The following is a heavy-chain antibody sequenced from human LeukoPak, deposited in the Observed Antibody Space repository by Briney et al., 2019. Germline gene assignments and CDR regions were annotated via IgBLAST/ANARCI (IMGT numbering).Heavy chain of an antibody. V-gene: IGHV3-23*01. CDR2: ISGSGGSP. J-gene: IGHJ3*02. D-gene: IGHD3-22*01. CDR1: GFTFSSSA. Sequence: PGGSLRLSCAASGFTFSSSAMSWVRQAPGKGLEWVSSISGSGGSPYYADSVKGRFTISRDNSKNTLYLQMNSLRAEDTAVYYCAKSWNYYDSSGDDALDIWGQGTMVTVSS. CDR3: AKSWNYYDSSGDDALDI.